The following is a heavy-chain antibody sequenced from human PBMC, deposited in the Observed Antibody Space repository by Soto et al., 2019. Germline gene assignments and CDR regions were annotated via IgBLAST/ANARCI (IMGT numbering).Heavy chain of an antibody. CDR1: GGSISSYY. D-gene: IGHD2-2*01. CDR2: IYTSGST. V-gene: IGHV4-4*07. CDR3: ARRTSLNCSSTSCNPTYYYYYYGMDV. J-gene: IGHJ6*02. Sequence: SETLSLTCTVSGGSISSYYWSWIRQPAGKGLEWIGRIYTSGSTNYNPSLKSRVTMSVDTSKNQFSLKLSSVTAADTAVYYCARRTSLNCSSTSCNPTYYYYYYGMDVWGQGTTVTVSS.